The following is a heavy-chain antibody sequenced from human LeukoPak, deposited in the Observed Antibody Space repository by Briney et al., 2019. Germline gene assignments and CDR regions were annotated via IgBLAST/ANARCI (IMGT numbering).Heavy chain of an antibody. J-gene: IGHJ4*02. CDR2: ISGSGGGT. D-gene: IGHD4-17*01. CDR1: GFTFSTYA. V-gene: IGHV3-23*01. CDR3: TKGLNYGDYDN. Sequence: GGSLRLSFAASGFTFSTYAMSWVRQAPGKGLEWVSAISGSGGGTYYADSVKGRFTISRDNSKNTLYLQMNSLRAEDTAVYYCTKGLNYGDYDNWGQGTLVTVSS.